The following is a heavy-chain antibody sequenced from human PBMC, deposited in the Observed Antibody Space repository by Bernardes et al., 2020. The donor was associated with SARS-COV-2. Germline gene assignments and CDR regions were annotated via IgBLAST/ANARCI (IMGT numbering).Heavy chain of an antibody. Sequence: GGSLRLSCAASRFTFSSYWMSWVRQAPGKGLEWVANIKQDGSEKYYVDSVKGRFTISRDNAKNSLYLQMNSLRAEDTAVYYCARDSYSTSLSGSYYYYYGMDVWGQGTTVTVSS. J-gene: IGHJ6*02. CDR3: ARDSYSTSLSGSYYYYYGMDV. D-gene: IGHD3-10*01. CDR1: RFTFSSYW. CDR2: IKQDGSEK. V-gene: IGHV3-7*01.